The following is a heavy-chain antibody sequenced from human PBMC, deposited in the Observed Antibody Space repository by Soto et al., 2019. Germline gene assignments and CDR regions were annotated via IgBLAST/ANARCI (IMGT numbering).Heavy chain of an antibody. Sequence: GASVKVSCKASGYTFSDYYLHWLRQAPGQGLEWMGWISPKSGGTHYAPKFEGRVTLTTDTSISTAFMELSRLTSDDTAVYYCARGPRTQLWFPNVYWGQETLVTVSS. CDR3: ARGPRTQLWFPNVY. J-gene: IGHJ4*02. CDR2: ISPKSGGT. CDR1: GYTFSDYY. D-gene: IGHD5-18*01. V-gene: IGHV1-2*02.